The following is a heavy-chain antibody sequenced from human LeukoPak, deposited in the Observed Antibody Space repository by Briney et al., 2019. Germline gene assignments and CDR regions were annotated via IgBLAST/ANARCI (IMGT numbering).Heavy chain of an antibody. J-gene: IGHJ5*02. Sequence: ASVKVSCKASGYTFSGYYIHWVRQAPGQGLEWMGWINPNSGDTHYAQKFQGRVTMTRDTSSRTAYMDLNSLISDDTAVYYCARVQYQLLFEGNWFDPWGQGTLVTVSS. CDR1: GYTFSGYY. D-gene: IGHD2-2*01. V-gene: IGHV1-2*02. CDR2: INPNSGDT. CDR3: ARVQYQLLFEGNWFDP.